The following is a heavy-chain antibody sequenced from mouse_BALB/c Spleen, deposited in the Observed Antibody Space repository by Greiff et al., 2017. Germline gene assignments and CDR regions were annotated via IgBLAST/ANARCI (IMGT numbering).Heavy chain of an antibody. V-gene: IGHV1-67*01. CDR2: ISTYYGNT. CDR1: GYTFTDYA. D-gene: IGHD4-1*01. CDR3: ARPGDWDEFAY. J-gene: IGHJ3*01. Sequence: QVQLQQSGPELVRPGVSVKISCKGSGYTFTDYAMHWVKQSHAKSLEWIGVISTYYGNTNYNQKFKGKATMTVDKSSSTAYMELARLTSEDSAIYYCARPGDWDEFAYWGQGTLVTVSA.